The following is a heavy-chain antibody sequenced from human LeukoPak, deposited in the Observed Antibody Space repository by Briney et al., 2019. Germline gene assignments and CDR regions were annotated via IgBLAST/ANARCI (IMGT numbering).Heavy chain of an antibody. CDR3: ARDKGHCSGGSCSLYYYYMDV. D-gene: IGHD2-15*01. CDR2: IKQDGSEK. V-gene: IGHV3-7*01. J-gene: IGHJ6*03. CDR1: GFTFSSYW. Sequence: GGSLRLSCAASGFTFSSYWMSWVRQAPGKGLEWVANIKQDGSEKYYVDSVKGRFTISRDNAKNSLYLQMNSLRAEDTAVYYCARDKGHCSGGSCSLYYYYMDVWGKGTTVTVSS.